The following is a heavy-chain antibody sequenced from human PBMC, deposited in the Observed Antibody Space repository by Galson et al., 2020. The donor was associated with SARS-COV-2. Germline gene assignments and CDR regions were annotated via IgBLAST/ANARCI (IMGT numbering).Heavy chain of an antibody. D-gene: IGHD1-26*01. CDR3: ASSRQGGCYASGGCDP. J-gene: IGHJ5*02. Sequence: SETLSLTCTVSGGSISSSSYYWGRHRQPPGKGLEWIGSIYYSGSTYSNPSLKRRVTISVDTSKNQFSLKLSPVTAADTAVYYWASSRQGGCYASGGCDPWGQGTLVTVAA. CDR2: IYYSGST. CDR1: GGSISSSSYY. V-gene: IGHV4-39*01.